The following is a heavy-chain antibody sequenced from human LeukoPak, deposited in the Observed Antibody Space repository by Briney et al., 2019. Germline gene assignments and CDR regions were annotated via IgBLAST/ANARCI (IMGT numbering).Heavy chain of an antibody. V-gene: IGHV4-59*12. CDR3: ARDANYDSYYYMDV. Sequence: SETLSLTCTVSGGSISSYYWSWIRQPPGKGLEWIGYIYYIGSTNYSPSLKSRVIISVDTSKNQFSLKLSSVTAADTAVYYCARDANYDSYYYMDVWGKGTTVTVSS. CDR2: IYYIGST. D-gene: IGHD3-3*01. J-gene: IGHJ6*03. CDR1: GGSISSYY.